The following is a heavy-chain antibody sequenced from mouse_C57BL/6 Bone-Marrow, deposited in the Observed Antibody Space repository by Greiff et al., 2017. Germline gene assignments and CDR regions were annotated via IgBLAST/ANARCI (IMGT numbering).Heavy chain of an antibody. J-gene: IGHJ2*01. V-gene: IGHV1-15*01. CDR3: TTWDYGSSYDYFGY. Sequence: QVQLKESGAELVRPGASVTLSCKASGYTFTDYEMHWVKQTPVHGLEWIGAIDPETGGTAYNQKFKGKAILTADKSSSTAYMELRSLTSEDSAVYYCTTWDYGSSYDYFGYWGQGTTLTVSS. D-gene: IGHD1-1*01. CDR1: GYTFTDYE. CDR2: IDPETGGT.